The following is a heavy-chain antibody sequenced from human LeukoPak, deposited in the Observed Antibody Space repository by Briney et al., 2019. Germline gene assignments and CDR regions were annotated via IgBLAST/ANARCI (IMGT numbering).Heavy chain of an antibody. CDR1: GSTFSSYE. D-gene: IGHD3-10*01. CDR2: ISTSGSTR. Sequence: PGGSLRLSCAASGSTFSSYEMNWVRQAPGKGLEWVSYISTSGSTRNYADSVQGRFTISRDNAENSLYLQMNSLRAEDTAVYYCARVRASLDYWGQGTLVTVSS. CDR3: ARVRASLDY. V-gene: IGHV3-48*03. J-gene: IGHJ4*02.